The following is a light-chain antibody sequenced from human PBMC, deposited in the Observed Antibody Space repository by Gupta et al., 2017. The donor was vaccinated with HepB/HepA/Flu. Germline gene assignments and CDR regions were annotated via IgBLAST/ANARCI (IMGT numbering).Light chain of an antibody. CDR2: GKN. Sequence: SSELTQDPAVSVALGQTVRITCQGDSLRSYYAIWYQQKPGQAPILVIYGKNNRTSGIPDRFSGSSSGNTASLTITGAQAEDEADYYCNSRDSSGNHLRVFGTGTKVTVL. CDR3: NSRDSSGNHLRV. CDR1: SLRSYY. V-gene: IGLV3-19*01. J-gene: IGLJ1*01.